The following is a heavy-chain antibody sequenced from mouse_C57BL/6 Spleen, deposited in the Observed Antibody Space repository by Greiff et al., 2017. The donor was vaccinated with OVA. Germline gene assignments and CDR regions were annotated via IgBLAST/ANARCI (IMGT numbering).Heavy chain of an antibody. J-gene: IGHJ2*01. V-gene: IGHV1-15*01. CDR1: GYTFTDYE. CDR3: TRGGDGYPYCFDY. D-gene: IGHD2-3*01. Sequence: QVQLQQSGAELVRPGASVTLSCKASGYTFTDYEMHWVKQTPVHGLEWIGAIDPETGGTAYNQKFKGKAILTADKSSSTAYMELRSLTSEDSAVYYCTRGGDGYPYCFDYWGQGTTLTVSS. CDR2: IDPETGGT.